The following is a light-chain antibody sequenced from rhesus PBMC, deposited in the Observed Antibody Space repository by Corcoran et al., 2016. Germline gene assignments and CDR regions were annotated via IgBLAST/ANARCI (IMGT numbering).Light chain of an antibody. Sequence: DIQLTQSPSSLSASVGDRVTITCRASQGISSYLAWYQQNPGKAPKRLIYYASNLQSGVPARFSGSGSGKDFTLTISSLQPEDFAVYYWQQRNSYPFTFGPGTKLDIK. CDR1: QGISSY. CDR3: QQRNSYPFT. CDR2: YAS. V-gene: IGKV1-38*01. J-gene: IGKJ3*01.